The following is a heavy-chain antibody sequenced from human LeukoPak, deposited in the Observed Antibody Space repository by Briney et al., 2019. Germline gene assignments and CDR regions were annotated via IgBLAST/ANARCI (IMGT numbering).Heavy chain of an antibody. V-gene: IGHV2-70*11. CDR3: ARIYGYSYYFDY. D-gene: IGHD5-18*01. Sequence: SGPALVKPTQTLTLTCTFSGFSLSTSGMCVSWIRQPPGKALEWLARIDWDDDKYYSTSLKTRLTISKDTSKNQVVLTMTNMDPVDTATYYCARIYGYSYYFDYWGQGTLVTVSS. CDR1: GFSLSTSGMC. CDR2: IDWDDDK. J-gene: IGHJ4*02.